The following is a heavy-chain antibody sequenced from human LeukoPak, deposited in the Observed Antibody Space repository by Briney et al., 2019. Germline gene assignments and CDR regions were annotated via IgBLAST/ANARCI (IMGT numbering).Heavy chain of an antibody. Sequence: GRSLSLSCAASGFTFGSYGMHWVRQAPGKGMEWVAVIWYDGSNNYYADSVKGRFTISRDNSKNTLYLQMNSLRAEDTAVYYCARDQPALGIDYWGQGTLVTVSS. CDR2: IWYDGSNN. J-gene: IGHJ4*02. CDR1: GFTFGSYG. CDR3: ARDQPALGIDY. D-gene: IGHD2-2*01. V-gene: IGHV3-33*01.